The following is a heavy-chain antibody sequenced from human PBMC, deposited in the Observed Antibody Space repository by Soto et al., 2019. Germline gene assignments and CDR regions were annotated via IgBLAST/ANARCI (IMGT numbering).Heavy chain of an antibody. D-gene: IGHD1-7*01. J-gene: IGHJ5*02. V-gene: IGHV4-59*01. Sequence: TLSLTCTVSGGSISSYYWSWIRQPPGKGLEWIGYIYYSGSTNYNPSLKSRVTISVDTSKNQFSLKLSSVTAADTAVYYCARGLELLNWFDPWGQGTLVTVSS. CDR3: ARGLELLNWFDP. CDR2: IYYSGST. CDR1: GGSISSYY.